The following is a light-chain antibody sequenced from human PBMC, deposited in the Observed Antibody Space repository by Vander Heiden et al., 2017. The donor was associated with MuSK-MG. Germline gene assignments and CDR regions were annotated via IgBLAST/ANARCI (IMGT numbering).Light chain of an antibody. J-gene: IGKJ4*01. V-gene: IGKV1-33*01. CDR2: AAS. CDR1: QGISNY. CDR3: QQNDSLPLT. Sequence: DIHMTHPPSSLSASVGDRVTITCQASQGISNYLNWYQQKPGKAPKLLIYAASNLERGVPSRFSGSGSGTDFTFTISSLHPEDFATYYCQQNDSLPLTFGGGTRVEIK.